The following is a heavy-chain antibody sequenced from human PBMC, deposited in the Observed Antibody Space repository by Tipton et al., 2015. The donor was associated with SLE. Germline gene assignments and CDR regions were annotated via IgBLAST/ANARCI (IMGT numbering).Heavy chain of an antibody. CDR1: GGSTTRFY. CDR3: AKGYGMGNYYYMDV. D-gene: IGHD5-18*01. Sequence: TLSLTCSVSGGSTTRFYWSWIRQSPGKTMEWIGYVYYSGNTNYNPSLKSRVTISMDTSKNQVSLRLNSVTAADTAVYYCAKGYGMGNYYYMDVWGPGTTVTVSS. J-gene: IGHJ6*03. CDR2: VYYSGNT. V-gene: IGHV4-59*03.